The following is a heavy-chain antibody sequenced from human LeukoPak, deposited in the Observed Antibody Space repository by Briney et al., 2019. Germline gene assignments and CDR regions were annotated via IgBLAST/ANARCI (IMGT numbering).Heavy chain of an antibody. V-gene: IGHV1-18*01. Sequence: SVKVSCKASGYTFTSYDINWVRRATGQGLEWMGWISAYNGNTNYAQKLQGRVTMTTDTSTSTAYMELRSLRSDDTAVYYCARDVLQDSWFDPWGQGTLVIVSS. CDR1: GYTFTSYD. J-gene: IGHJ5*02. CDR3: ARDVLQDSWFDP. D-gene: IGHD2-15*01. CDR2: ISAYNGNT.